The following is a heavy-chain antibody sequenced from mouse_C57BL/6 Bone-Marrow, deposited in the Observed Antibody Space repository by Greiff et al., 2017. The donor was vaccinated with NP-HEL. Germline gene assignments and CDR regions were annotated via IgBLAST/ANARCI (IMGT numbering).Heavy chain of an antibody. CDR2: INPSSGYT. CDR1: GYTFTSYT. CDR3: ARSYYGSSSYYFDY. D-gene: IGHD1-1*01. Sequence: VKVVESGAELARPGASVKMSCKASGYTFTSYTMHWVKQRPGQGLEWIGYINPSSGYTKYNQKFKDKATLTADKSSSTAYMQLSSLTSEDSAVYYCARSYYGSSSYYFDYWGQGTTLTVSS. J-gene: IGHJ2*01. V-gene: IGHV1-4*01.